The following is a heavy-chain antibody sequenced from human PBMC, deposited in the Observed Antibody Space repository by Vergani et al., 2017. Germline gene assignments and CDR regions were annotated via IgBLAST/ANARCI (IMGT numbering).Heavy chain of an antibody. V-gene: IGHV4-59*01. CDR2: IYYSGST. CDR3: ARGAGYFDL. CDR1: GGSISSYY. Sequence: QLQLQESGPGLVKPSETLSLTCTVSGGSISSYYWSWIRQPPGKGLEWIGYIYYSGSTSYNPSLKSRVTISVDTSKNQFSLKLSSVTAADTAVYYCARGAGYFDLWGRGTLVTVSS. J-gene: IGHJ2*01.